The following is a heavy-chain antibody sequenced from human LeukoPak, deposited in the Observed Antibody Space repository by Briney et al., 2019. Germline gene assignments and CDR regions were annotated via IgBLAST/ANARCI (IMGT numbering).Heavy chain of an antibody. CDR1: GYTFSNYG. J-gene: IGHJ4*02. CDR2: ISAYNGNT. Sequence: ASVKVSSKASGYTFSNYGFSWVRQAPGQGLEWMGWISAYNGNTNYAQKLQGRVTMTTDTSTTTAYMELRSLISADTAVYYCARTGWLQSDPFDSWGQGTLVTVSS. CDR3: ARTGWLQSDPFDS. D-gene: IGHD5-24*01. V-gene: IGHV1-18*01.